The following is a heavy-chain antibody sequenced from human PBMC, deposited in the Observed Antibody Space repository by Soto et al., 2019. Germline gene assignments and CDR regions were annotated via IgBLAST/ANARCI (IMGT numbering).Heavy chain of an antibody. Sequence: GGSLRLSCAASGFTFSRYGMHWVRQAPGKGLEWVALIWFDGSQKYYAHSVRGRFTVSRDNSKDALYLEMNSLRAEDTAVYYCASDPTRLSGRNYFDYWGQGALVTVSS. J-gene: IGHJ4*02. V-gene: IGHV3-33*01. CDR2: IWFDGSQK. D-gene: IGHD1-1*01. CDR1: GFTFSRYG. CDR3: ASDPTRLSGRNYFDY.